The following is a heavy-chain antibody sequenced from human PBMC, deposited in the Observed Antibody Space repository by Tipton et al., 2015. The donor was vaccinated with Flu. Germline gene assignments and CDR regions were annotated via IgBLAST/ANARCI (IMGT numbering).Heavy chain of an antibody. CDR1: GGSLSGYL. D-gene: IGHD3-16*01. Sequence: TLSLTCAVYGGSLSGYLWSWIRQSPGKGLEWIGEINHSGGPSYNPSLKSRVTISIDTTKNQFSLNLNSVTAADTAVYYCTRHLFGIPWAARDYWGLGTLVAVSS. CDR3: TRHLFGIPWAARDY. CDR2: INHSGGP. V-gene: IGHV4-34*01. J-gene: IGHJ4*02.